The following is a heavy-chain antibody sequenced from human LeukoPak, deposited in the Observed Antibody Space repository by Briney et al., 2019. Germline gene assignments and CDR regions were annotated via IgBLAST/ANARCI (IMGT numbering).Heavy chain of an antibody. J-gene: IGHJ4*02. CDR2: ISPSGDIT. D-gene: IGHD2-15*01. Sequence: GGSLRLSCAASGFTFSKHGMNWVRQAPGKGLEWVSGISPSGDITYYADSVKGRFTISRDNSKNTLYLQMNSLRAEDTAVYYCARDLGSPDNYWGQGTLVTVSS. CDR1: GFTFSKHG. V-gene: IGHV3-23*01. CDR3: ARDLGSPDNY.